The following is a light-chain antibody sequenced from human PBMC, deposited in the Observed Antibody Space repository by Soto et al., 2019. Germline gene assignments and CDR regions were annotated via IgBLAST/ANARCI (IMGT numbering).Light chain of an antibody. Sequence: EIVMTQSPASLSVSPGEGATLSCRASQTVASNLAWYQQKPGQAPRLLIHGASTRATGVPARFSGSGSGTDFTLTISSLQSEDFGVYYCQQYHNWPPQYTFGQGTKLQFK. CDR1: QTVASN. V-gene: IGKV3-15*01. J-gene: IGKJ2*01. CDR2: GAS. CDR3: QQYHNWPPQYT.